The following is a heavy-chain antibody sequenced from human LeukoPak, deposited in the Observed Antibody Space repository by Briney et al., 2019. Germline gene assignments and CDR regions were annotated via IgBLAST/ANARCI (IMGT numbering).Heavy chain of an antibody. CDR3: ARGYCSGRSCYMWYSDY. D-gene: IGHD2-15*01. CDR2: IYKDGST. CDR1: GFAVSNNY. V-gene: IGHV3-53*01. Sequence: PGGSLRLSCAASGFAVSNNYMTWVRQAPGKGLEWVSVIYKDGSTYYADSVKGRFTISRDNSKNTVYLQMSSLRAEDTAVYYCARGYCSGRSCYMWYSDYWGQGTLVTVSS. J-gene: IGHJ4*02.